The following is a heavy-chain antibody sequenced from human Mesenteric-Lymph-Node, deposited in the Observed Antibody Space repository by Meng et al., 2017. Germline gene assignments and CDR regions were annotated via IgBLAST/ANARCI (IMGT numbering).Heavy chain of an antibody. Sequence: QVQLVQSGSEMKKPGASVKVSCKASGYTFSTYTINWVRQAHGRGLEWMGWFSTNTGTPTYTQGFTGRFVFSLDTSVSTAYLQISSLKAEDTAVYYCARGGNFDPWGQGTLVTVSS. V-gene: IGHV7-4-1*02. CDR3: ARGGNFDP. D-gene: IGHD2/OR15-2a*01. CDR1: GYTFSTYT. CDR2: FSTNTGTP. J-gene: IGHJ5*02.